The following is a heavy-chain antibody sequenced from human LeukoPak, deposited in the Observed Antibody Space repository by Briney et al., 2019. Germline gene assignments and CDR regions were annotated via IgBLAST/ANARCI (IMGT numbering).Heavy chain of an antibody. CDR2: ISYDGNNK. V-gene: IGHV3-30*04. CDR3: ATDGLGFAEPRYSYYMDV. CDR1: GFTFSSYA. J-gene: IGHJ6*03. Sequence: GGSLRLSCAASGFTFSSYAMHWVRQAPGKGLEWVAVISYDGNNKYYADSVRGRFTISRDNSKNTLYLQMNSLRAEDTAVYFCATDGLGFAEPRYSYYMDVWGKGTTVTVSS. D-gene: IGHD3-10*01.